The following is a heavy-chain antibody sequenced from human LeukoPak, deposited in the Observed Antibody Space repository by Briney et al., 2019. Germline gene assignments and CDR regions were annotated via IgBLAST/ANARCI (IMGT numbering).Heavy chain of an antibody. CDR3: ARAPGDGWFDP. D-gene: IGHD4-17*01. V-gene: IGHV3-7*01. CDR1: GFTFSSYW. Sequence: PGGSLRLSCAASGFTFSSYWMSWVRQAPGKGLEWVASIKQDGSEKYYVDSVKGRFTISRDNAKNSLCLQMNSLRAEDTALYYCARAPGDGWFDPWGQGTLVTVSS. J-gene: IGHJ5*02. CDR2: IKQDGSEK.